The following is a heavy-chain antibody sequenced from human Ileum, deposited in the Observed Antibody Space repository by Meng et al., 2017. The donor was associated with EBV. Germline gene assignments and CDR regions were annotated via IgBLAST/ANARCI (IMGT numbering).Heavy chain of an antibody. Sequence: QESGPGLVKPSETLSLTCTVSGGSISSSSYYWSWIRQPPGKGLEWSGHIYNSGSTYYNPSLKSRITISVDTSKNQFSLKLSSVTAADTAVYYCARGQKGYFDLWGRGILVTVSS. V-gene: IGHV4-30-4*01. CDR2: IYNSGST. CDR3: ARGQKGYFDL. J-gene: IGHJ2*01. CDR1: GGSISSSSYY.